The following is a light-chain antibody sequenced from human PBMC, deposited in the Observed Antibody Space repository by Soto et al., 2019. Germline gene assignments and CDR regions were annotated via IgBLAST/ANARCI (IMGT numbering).Light chain of an antibody. CDR1: NIGNKR. J-gene: IGLJ1*01. V-gene: IGLV3-21*04. CDR3: QVWDIMTDNYV. CDR2: YDS. Sequence: SYELTQSPSVSVAPEKTATITCGGNNIGNKRVHWYRQKPGQAPVLLISYDSDRPSGIPERFSGSNSGNMATLTISRVEAGDEADYYCQVWDIMTDNYVFGSGTQLTVL.